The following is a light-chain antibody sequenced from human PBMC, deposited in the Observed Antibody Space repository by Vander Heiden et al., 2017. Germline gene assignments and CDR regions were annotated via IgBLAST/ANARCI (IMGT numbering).Light chain of an antibody. CDR2: DAS. CDR3: QQFNIYPT. CDR1: QDISSG. Sequence: AIQLTQSPSSLSASLGDSVTITCRASQDISSGLAWYQQKPGKAPRLLIYDASSLESGVPSRFSGSGSGTDFTLSISSLQPEDFATYFCQQFNIYPTFGHGTNLEI. V-gene: IGKV1-13*02. J-gene: IGKJ2*01.